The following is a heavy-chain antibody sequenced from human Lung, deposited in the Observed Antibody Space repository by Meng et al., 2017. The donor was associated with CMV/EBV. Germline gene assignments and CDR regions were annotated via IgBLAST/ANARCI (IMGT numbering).Heavy chain of an antibody. J-gene: IGHJ3*02. V-gene: IGHV4-39*07. D-gene: IGHD3-22*01. CDR2: IYYSGST. CDR3: AKENYDSSGDDAFDI. CDR1: GGSISSSSYY. Sequence: SETXSLTCTVSGGSISSSSYYWGWIRQPPGKGLEWIGSIYYSGSTYYNPSLKSRVTISVDTSKNQFSLKLSSVTAADTAVYYCAKENYDSSGDDAFDILGQGXMVTVSS.